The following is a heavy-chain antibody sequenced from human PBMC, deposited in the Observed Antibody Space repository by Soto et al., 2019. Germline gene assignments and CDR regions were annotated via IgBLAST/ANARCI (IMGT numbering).Heavy chain of an antibody. D-gene: IGHD6-13*01. J-gene: IGHJ5*02. CDR1: GYSFTSYW. Sequence: GESPKISFKGSGYSFTSYWISWVRQMPGKGLEWMGRIDPSDSYTNYSPSFQGHVTISADKSISTAYLQWSSLKASDTAMYYCARRVYSSSWPKGNWFDPWGQGTLVTVSS. CDR2: IDPSDSYT. V-gene: IGHV5-10-1*01. CDR3: ARRVYSSSWPKGNWFDP.